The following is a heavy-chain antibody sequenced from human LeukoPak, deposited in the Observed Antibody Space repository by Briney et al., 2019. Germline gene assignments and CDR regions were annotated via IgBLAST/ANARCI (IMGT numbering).Heavy chain of an antibody. Sequence: GASVKVSCKTSGYTFIDYYLHWVRQAPGQSFEYMGIINPAGGGTSYHHKFQGRVTMTREASTTTTYMELSSLTFEDTAVYYCARGQLGPTSAPFDSWGQGTLVTVSS. CDR3: ARGQLGPTSAPFDS. J-gene: IGHJ4*02. CDR2: INPAGGGT. V-gene: IGHV1-46*01. D-gene: IGHD1-26*01. CDR1: GYTFIDYY.